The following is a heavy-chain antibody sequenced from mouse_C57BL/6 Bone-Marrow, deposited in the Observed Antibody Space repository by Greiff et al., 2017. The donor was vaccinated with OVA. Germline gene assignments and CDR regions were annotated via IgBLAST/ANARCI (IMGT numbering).Heavy chain of an antibody. D-gene: IGHD2-4*01. V-gene: IGHV1-50*01. CDR1: GYTFTSYW. CDR2: IDPSDSYT. J-gene: IGHJ1*03. Sequence: VQLQQPGAELVKPGASVKLSCKASGYTFTSYWMQWVKQRPGQGLEWIREIDPSDSYTNYNQKFKGKATLTVDTSSSTAYMQLSSLTSEDSAVYYCAREDDYDGYWYFDVWGTGTTVTVSS. CDR3: AREDDYDGYWYFDV.